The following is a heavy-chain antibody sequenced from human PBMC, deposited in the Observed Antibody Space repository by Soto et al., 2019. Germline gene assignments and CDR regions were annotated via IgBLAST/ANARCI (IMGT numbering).Heavy chain of an antibody. D-gene: IGHD1-26*01. Sequence: QVQLQESGPGLVKPSQTLSLTCTVSGVSIISGDYYWSWIRQPPGKGLEWIGYIHYSGTTYYNPTLNSRINISVDTSKSQFSLMVSSVTAADTAVYYGATHSGTNRWFDPWGQGTLVPVSS. J-gene: IGHJ5*02. CDR2: IHYSGTT. V-gene: IGHV4-30-4*01. CDR3: ATHSGTNRWFDP. CDR1: GVSIISGDYY.